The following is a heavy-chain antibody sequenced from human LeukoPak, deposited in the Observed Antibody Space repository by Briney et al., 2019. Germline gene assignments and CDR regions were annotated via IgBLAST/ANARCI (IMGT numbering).Heavy chain of an antibody. CDR1: GFAFSSYW. CDR3: ARHGAYSFDS. V-gene: IGHV3-7*01. D-gene: IGHD4-17*01. J-gene: IGHJ4*02. Sequence: GGSLRLSCAASGFAFSSYWMGWVRQAPGKGLEWVANINQDGSDQYYVDSVKGRFTISRDNAKISLFLQMNSLGAEDTAVYYCARHGAYSFDSWGQGTLVTVSS. CDR2: INQDGSDQ.